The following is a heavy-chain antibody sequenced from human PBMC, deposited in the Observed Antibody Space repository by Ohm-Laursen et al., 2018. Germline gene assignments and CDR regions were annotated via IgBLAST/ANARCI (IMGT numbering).Heavy chain of an antibody. D-gene: IGHD5-12*01. CDR3: ARDVAHGGYGFGMDV. Sequence: SLRLSCTASGFTFSDHGMNWVRQAPGKGLEWLSYINAYKNDLFYADSVKGRFTISRDNAKNSLYLQMNSLRAEDAAVYYCARDVAHGGYGFGMDVWGQGTTVTVSS. V-gene: IGHV3-21*05. J-gene: IGHJ6*02. CDR2: INAYKNDL. CDR1: GFTFSDHG.